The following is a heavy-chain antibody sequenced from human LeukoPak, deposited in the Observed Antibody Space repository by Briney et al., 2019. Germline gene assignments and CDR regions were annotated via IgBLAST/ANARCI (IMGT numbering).Heavy chain of an antibody. CDR2: INHSGST. Sequence: SETLSLTCAVYGGSFSGYYWSWIRQPPGKGLEWIGEINHSGSTNYNPSLKSRVTIAVDTSKNQFSLKLSSVTAADTAVYYCARAPLYDSSGYYYGNYYYYMDVWGKGTTVTVSS. CDR3: ARAPLYDSSGYYYGNYYYYMDV. CDR1: GGSFSGYY. J-gene: IGHJ6*03. D-gene: IGHD3-22*01. V-gene: IGHV4-34*01.